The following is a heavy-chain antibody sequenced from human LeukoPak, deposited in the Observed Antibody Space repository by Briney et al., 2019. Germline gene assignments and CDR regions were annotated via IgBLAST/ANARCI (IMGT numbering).Heavy chain of an antibody. D-gene: IGHD3-16*01. V-gene: IGHV1-18*01. J-gene: IGHJ4*02. Sequence: GASVKVSCKASGYTFTSYGISWVRQAPGQGLEWMGWISAYNGNTNYAQKLQGRVTTTTDTSTSTAYMELRSLRSDDTAVYYCARFRAGVGEPYGDYWGQGTLVTVSS. CDR2: ISAYNGNT. CDR3: ARFRAGVGEPYGDY. CDR1: GYTFTSYG.